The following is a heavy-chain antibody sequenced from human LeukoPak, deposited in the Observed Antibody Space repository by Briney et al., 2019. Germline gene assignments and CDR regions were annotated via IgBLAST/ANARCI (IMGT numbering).Heavy chain of an antibody. J-gene: IGHJ5*02. CDR2: INHSGST. CDR1: GGSFSGYY. CDR3: ARRRAGSSGWYRIWWFDP. Sequence: SETLSLTCAVYGGSFSGYYWSWIRQPPGKGLEWIGEINHSGSTNYNPSLKSRVTISVDTSKNQFSLKLSSVTAADTAVYYCARRRAGSSGWYRIWWFDPWGQGTLVAVSS. D-gene: IGHD6-19*01. V-gene: IGHV4-34*01.